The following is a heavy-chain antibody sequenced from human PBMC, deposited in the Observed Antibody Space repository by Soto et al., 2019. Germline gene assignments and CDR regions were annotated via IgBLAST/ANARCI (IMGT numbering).Heavy chain of an antibody. CDR3: ARYNAASGTYYFDF. J-gene: IGHJ4*02. CDR1: AASVSSTYW. D-gene: IGHD6-13*01. V-gene: IGHV4-4*02. CDR2: INHRGSA. Sequence: SETLSLTCAVSAASVSSTYWWSWVRQPPGKGPEWIGEINHRGSANYNPSLKSRVTISVDISKSQFSLRLTSVTAADTAVYYCARYNAASGTYYFDFWGQGALVTVS.